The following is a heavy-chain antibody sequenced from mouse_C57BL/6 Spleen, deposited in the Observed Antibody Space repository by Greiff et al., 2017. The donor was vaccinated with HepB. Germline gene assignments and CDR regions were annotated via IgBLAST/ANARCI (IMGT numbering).Heavy chain of an antibody. V-gene: IGHV1-80*01. Sequence: QVQLKQSGAELVKPGASVKISCKASGYAFSSYWMNWVKQRPGKGLEWIGQIYPGDGDTNYNGKFKGKATLTADKSSSTAYMQLSSLTSEDSAVYFCARKEDSNYWYFDVWGTGTTVTVSS. J-gene: IGHJ1*03. CDR3: ARKEDSNYWYFDV. CDR2: IYPGDGDT. CDR1: GYAFSSYW. D-gene: IGHD2-5*01.